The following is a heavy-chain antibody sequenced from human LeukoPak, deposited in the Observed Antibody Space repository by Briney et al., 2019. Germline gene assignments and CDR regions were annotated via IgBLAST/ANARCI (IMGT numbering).Heavy chain of an antibody. V-gene: IGHV4-39*07. D-gene: IGHD5-24*01. CDR2: IYYSGST. J-gene: IGHJ5*02. CDR3: ARTIEMATMTFDP. Sequence: PSETLSLTCTVSGGSISSSSYYWGWIRQPPGKGLEWIGGIYYSGSTYYNPSLKSRVTISVDTSKNQFSLKLSSVTAADTAVYYCARTIEMATMTFDPWGQGTLVTVSS. CDR1: GGSISSSSYY.